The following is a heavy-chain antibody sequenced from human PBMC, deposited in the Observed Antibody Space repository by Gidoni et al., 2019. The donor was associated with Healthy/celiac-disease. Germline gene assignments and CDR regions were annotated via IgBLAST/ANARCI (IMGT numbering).Heavy chain of an antibody. CDR2: ISYSGST. J-gene: IGHJ2*01. V-gene: IGHV4-39*01. CDR3: ASDYGDDVLHQYWYFDL. Sequence: QLQLQASGPGLVKPSETLSLTCTVSVGSISSSRYYWGWLRQPPGKGLEWFGSISYSGSTYYNPSLKSRVTISVDTSKNQFSLKLSSVTAADTAVYYCASDYGDDVLHQYWYFDLWGRGTLVTVSS. CDR1: VGSISSSRYY. D-gene: IGHD4-17*01.